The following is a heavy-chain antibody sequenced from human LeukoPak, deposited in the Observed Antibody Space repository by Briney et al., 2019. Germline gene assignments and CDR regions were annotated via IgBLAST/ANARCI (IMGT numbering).Heavy chain of an antibody. CDR3: AREGVSGYSSGWPPEGAFDI. CDR2: IIPILGIA. V-gene: IGHV1-69*04. J-gene: IGHJ3*02. Sequence: ASVKVSCTASGGTFSSYAISWVRQAPGQGLEWMGRIIPILGIANYAQKFQGRVTITADKSTSTAYMELSSLRSEDTAVYYCAREGVSGYSSGWPPEGAFDIWGQGTMVTVSS. CDR1: GGTFSSYA. D-gene: IGHD6-19*01.